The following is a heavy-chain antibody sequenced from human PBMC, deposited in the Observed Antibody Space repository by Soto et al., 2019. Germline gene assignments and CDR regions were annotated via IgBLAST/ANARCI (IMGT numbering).Heavy chain of an antibody. Sequence: GGSLRLSCAASGFAFSSAWMSWVRQAPGKGLEWVGRLKSEAAGGTTDYAAPVKGRFTISRDDSKNTLYLQMNSLKTDDTAVYYCSYDSSRGDNWGLGTLVTVSS. D-gene: IGHD3-22*01. J-gene: IGHJ4*02. V-gene: IGHV3-15*01. CDR3: SYDSSRGDN. CDR2: LKSEAAGGTT. CDR1: GFAFSSAW.